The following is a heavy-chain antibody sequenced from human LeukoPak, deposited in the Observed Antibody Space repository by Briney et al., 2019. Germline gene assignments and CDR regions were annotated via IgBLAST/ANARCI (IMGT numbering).Heavy chain of an antibody. D-gene: IGHD6-19*01. CDR3: ARELVAVAGYYYYYYGMDV. V-gene: IGHV3-74*01. CDR1: GFTFRSHW. Sequence: PGTSLRLSCAASGFTFRSHWMHWVRETPGKGLVWVSRINSDGSSTNYADSVKGRFTISRDNAKNTLYLQMNSLRAEDTAVYYCARELVAVAGYYYYYYGMDVWGQGTTVTVSS. CDR2: INSDGSST. J-gene: IGHJ6*02.